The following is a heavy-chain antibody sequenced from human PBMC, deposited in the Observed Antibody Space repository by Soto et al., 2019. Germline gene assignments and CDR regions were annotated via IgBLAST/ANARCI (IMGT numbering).Heavy chain of an antibody. CDR3: AKADDILTGNFDY. CDR1: GFTFSSYG. J-gene: IGHJ4*02. D-gene: IGHD3-9*01. V-gene: IGHV3-30*18. Sequence: PGGSLRLSCAASGFTFSSYGMHWVRQAPGKGLEWVAVISYDGSNKYYADSVKGRFTISRDNSKNTLYLQMNSLRAEDTAVYYCAKADDILTGNFDYWGQGTLVTVSS. CDR2: ISYDGSNK.